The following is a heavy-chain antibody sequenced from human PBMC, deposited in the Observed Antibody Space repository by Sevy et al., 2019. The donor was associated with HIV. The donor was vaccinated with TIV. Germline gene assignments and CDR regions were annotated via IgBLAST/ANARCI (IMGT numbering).Heavy chain of an antibody. CDR2: ISGSGGST. J-gene: IGHJ4*02. CDR1: GFTFSSYA. Sequence: GGFLRLSCAASGFTFSSYAMSWVRQAPGKGLEWVSAISGSGGSTYYADSVKGRFTISRDNSKNTLYLQMNSLRAEDTAVYYCAKIGGGYYEPIDYWGQGTLVTVSS. CDR3: AKIGGGYYEPIDY. D-gene: IGHD3-3*01. V-gene: IGHV3-23*01.